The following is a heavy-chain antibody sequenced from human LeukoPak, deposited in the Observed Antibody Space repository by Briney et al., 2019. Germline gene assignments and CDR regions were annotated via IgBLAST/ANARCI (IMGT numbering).Heavy chain of an antibody. D-gene: IGHD6-19*01. Sequence: GGSLRLSCAASGFSVSSNYMNWVRQAPGMGLEWVSAIYTGGTTYYADSVKGRFTISRDNSKNTLYLQMNSLRAEDSAVYFCARDRLGSGYSSDFDCWGQGTLVTVSS. CDR1: GFSVSSNY. CDR3: ARDRLGSGYSSDFDC. J-gene: IGHJ4*02. CDR2: IYTGGTT. V-gene: IGHV3-66*02.